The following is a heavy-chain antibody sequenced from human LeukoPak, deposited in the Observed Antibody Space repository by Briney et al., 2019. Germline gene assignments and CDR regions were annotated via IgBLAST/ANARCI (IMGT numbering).Heavy chain of an antibody. CDR2: IIPILGIA. V-gene: IGHV1-69*04. CDR1: GGTFSSYA. Sequence: ASVKVSCKASGGTFSSYAISWVRQAPRQGLGWMGRIIPILGIANYAQKFQGRVTITADKSTSTAYMELSSLRSEDTAVYYCARVPMDYGDYLDYWGQGTLVTVSS. J-gene: IGHJ4*02. D-gene: IGHD4-17*01. CDR3: ARVPMDYGDYLDY.